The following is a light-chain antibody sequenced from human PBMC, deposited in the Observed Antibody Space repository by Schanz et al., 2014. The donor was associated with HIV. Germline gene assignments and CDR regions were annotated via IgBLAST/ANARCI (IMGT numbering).Light chain of an antibody. J-gene: IGKJ2*03. Sequence: IQMTQSPSTVSASIGDRVTITCRASQTIGRFLAWYQQKPGTAPVLPIYQASTLETGVPSRFSRSGSGTQFTLTIIGLQPDDFATCYCQRCVTYPYSFGQGT. CDR3: QRCVTYPYS. V-gene: IGKV1-5*03. CDR1: QTIGRF. CDR2: QAS.